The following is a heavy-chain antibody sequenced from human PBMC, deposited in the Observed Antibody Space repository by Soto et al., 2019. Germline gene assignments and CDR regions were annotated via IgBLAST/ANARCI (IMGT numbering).Heavy chain of an antibody. V-gene: IGHV1-69*13. CDR3: ASVVVVAATRDYYYYGIDV. Sequence: ASVKVSCKASGYTFSSYAISWVRQAPGQGLEWMGGIIPIFGTANYAQKFQGRVTITADESTSTAYMELSSLRSEDTAVYYCASVVVVAATRDYYYYGIDVWGQGTTVTVS. CDR2: IIPIFGTA. J-gene: IGHJ6*02. D-gene: IGHD2-15*01. CDR1: GYTFSSYA.